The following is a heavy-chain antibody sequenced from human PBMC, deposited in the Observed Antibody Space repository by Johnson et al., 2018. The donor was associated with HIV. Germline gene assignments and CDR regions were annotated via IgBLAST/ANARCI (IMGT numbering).Heavy chain of an antibody. CDR1: GLTVSTNY. D-gene: IGHD6-6*01. Sequence: EVQLVESGGGMVQPGGSLRLSCAASGLTVSTNYMSWVRQAPGRGLEWVSVIYSGGSTYYADSVKGRFTISRDNSKNTLYLQMNSLRAEDTAVYYCARASSIAARGADAFDIWGQGTMVTVSS. CDR3: ARASSIAARGADAFDI. CDR2: IYSGGST. V-gene: IGHV3-66*02. J-gene: IGHJ3*02.